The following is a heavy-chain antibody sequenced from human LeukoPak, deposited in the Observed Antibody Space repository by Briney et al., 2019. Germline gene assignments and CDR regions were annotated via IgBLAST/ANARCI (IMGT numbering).Heavy chain of an antibody. V-gene: IGHV4-34*01. J-gene: IGHJ1*01. CDR2: INHSGST. CDR3: GALTSIAVPGAGYLQH. Sequence: PSETLSLTCAVYGGSFSGYYWSGIRQPPGKGLEWIGEINHSGSTNYNPSLKSRVTLSVDTSKNQFSLKLSSVTAADTAVYYCGALTSIAVPGAGYLQHWGQGTLVTVSS. CDR1: GGSFSGYY. D-gene: IGHD6-19*01.